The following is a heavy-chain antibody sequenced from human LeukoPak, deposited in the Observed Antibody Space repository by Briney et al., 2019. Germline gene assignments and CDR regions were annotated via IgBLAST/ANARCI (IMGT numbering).Heavy chain of an antibody. Sequence: PGGSLRLSCAASGFTFSSYWMRWVRQAPGKVLEWVANIKQDGSEKYYVDSVKGRFTISRDNAKNSLYLQMNSLRADDTAVYYCARARVTTIVLAYYYMDVWGKRTTVTVSS. V-gene: IGHV3-7*01. D-gene: IGHD4-17*01. CDR1: GFTFSSYW. J-gene: IGHJ6*03. CDR3: ARARVTTIVLAYYYMDV. CDR2: IKQDGSEK.